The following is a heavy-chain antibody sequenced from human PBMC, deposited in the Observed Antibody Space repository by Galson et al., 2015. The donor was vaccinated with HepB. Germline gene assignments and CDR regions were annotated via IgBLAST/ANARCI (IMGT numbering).Heavy chain of an antibody. Sequence: SLRLSCAASGFTFSSYGLHWVRQAPGKGLEWVADIWSDGINKYYADSVKGRFTISRDNSKSTLYLQMNSLRAEDTSVYCCARDISWGSAESWGQGTLVTVSS. CDR1: GFTFSSYG. V-gene: IGHV3-33*01. J-gene: IGHJ5*02. CDR3: ARDISWGSAES. CDR2: IWSDGINK. D-gene: IGHD3-3*02.